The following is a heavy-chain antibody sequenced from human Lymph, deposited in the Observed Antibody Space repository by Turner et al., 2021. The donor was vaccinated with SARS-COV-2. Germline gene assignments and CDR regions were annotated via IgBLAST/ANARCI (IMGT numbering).Heavy chain of an antibody. Sequence: QVQLVQSGAEVKKPGSSVKVSCKASGGTFSSHAISWVRQAPGQGFGWRGGITPILGIANYEQKFQGRVTITADKSTSTAYMELSNRRSEDTAVYYCAGGGGGRYFYFDYWGQGTLVTVSS. CDR3: AGGGGGRYFYFDY. J-gene: IGHJ4*02. V-gene: IGHV1-69*10. D-gene: IGHD1-26*01. CDR2: ITPILGIA. CDR1: GGTFSSHA.